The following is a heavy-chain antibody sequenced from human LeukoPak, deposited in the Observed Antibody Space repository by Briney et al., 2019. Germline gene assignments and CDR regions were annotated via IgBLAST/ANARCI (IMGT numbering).Heavy chain of an antibody. D-gene: IGHD4-17*01. V-gene: IGHV4-39*07. Sequence: PSETLSLTCTVSGAASISGSYYWGWIRQPPGKGLEWIGSIHYSGSTYYNPSLKSRVTISGDASKNQFSLKVNSMTAADTAVYYCAKVQYGDYSKDFDHRGQGTLVTVSS. CDR2: IHYSGST. CDR1: GAASISGSYY. J-gene: IGHJ4*02. CDR3: AKVQYGDYSKDFDH.